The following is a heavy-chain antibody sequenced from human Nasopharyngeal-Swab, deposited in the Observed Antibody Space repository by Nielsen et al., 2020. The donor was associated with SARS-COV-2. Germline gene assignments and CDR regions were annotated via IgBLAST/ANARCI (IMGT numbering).Heavy chain of an antibody. Sequence: GESLKISCAASGFTFSNAWMSWVRQAPGKGLEWVGRIKSKTGGGTTDYAAPVKGRFTISRDDSKNTLYLQMNSLKTEDTAVYYCTGRNFDYWGQGTLVTFSS. CDR1: GFTFSNAW. J-gene: IGHJ4*02. CDR2: IKSKTGGGTT. V-gene: IGHV3-15*01. CDR3: TGRNFDY.